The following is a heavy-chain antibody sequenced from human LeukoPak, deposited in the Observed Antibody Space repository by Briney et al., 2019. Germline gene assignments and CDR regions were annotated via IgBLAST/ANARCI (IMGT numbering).Heavy chain of an antibody. CDR2: IYYSGST. D-gene: IGHD2-21*01. CDR1: GGSISSYY. Sequence: SETLSLTCTVSGGSISSYYWSWIRQPPGKGLEWIGYIYYSGSTNYNPSLKSRVTISVDTSKNQFSLKLSSVTAADTAVYYCARDGGRCSGGDCYFLPVDWGQGTLVTVSS. CDR3: ARDGGRCSGGDCYFLPVD. J-gene: IGHJ4*02. V-gene: IGHV4-59*01.